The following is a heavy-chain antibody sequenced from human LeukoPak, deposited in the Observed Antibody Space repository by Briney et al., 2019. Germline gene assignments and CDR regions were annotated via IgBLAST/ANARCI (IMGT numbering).Heavy chain of an antibody. V-gene: IGHV4-39*02. Sequence: SETLSLTCTASGGSISSSSYYWGWIRQPPGKGLEWIGSIYYSGSTYYNPSLKSRVTISVDTSKNQFSLKLSSVTAADTAVYYCARELEIDAFDIWGQGTMVTVSS. CDR2: IYYSGST. CDR1: GGSISSSSYY. D-gene: IGHD1-1*01. CDR3: ARELEIDAFDI. J-gene: IGHJ3*02.